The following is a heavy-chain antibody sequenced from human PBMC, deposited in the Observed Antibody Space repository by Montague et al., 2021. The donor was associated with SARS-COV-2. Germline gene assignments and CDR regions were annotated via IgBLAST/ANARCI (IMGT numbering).Heavy chain of an antibody. CDR2: IYYSGST. CDR1: GGSLSSYY. Sequence: SETLSLTCTVSGGSLSSYYWSWIRQPPGKGLEWIGYIYYSGSTNYNPSPKSRVTISVDTSKNQFSLNLSSVTAADTAAYYCARHVSGSLTHFHPWGQGSLVTVSS. J-gene: IGHJ1*01. D-gene: IGHD1-26*01. CDR3: ARHVSGSLTHFHP. V-gene: IGHV4-59*08.